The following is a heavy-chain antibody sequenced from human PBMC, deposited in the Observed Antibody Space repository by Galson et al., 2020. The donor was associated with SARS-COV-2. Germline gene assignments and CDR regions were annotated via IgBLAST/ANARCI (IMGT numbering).Heavy chain of an antibody. D-gene: IGHD5-12*01. Sequence: SGPTLVKPTQTLTLTCTFSGFSLTTSGVGVGWIRQPPGKALEWLGLIFGDDDKRYSPSLKTRLTITKDTSKNQVVLTMTNMDPVDTATYYCAHVTRRYVALDYWGQGTLVTVSS. J-gene: IGHJ4*02. CDR1: GFSLTTSGVG. CDR3: AHVTRRYVALDY. V-gene: IGHV2-5*02. CDR2: IFGDDDK.